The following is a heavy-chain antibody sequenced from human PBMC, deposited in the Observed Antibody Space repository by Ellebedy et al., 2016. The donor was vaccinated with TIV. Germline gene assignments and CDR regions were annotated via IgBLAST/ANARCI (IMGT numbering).Heavy chain of an antibody. V-gene: IGHV3-11*04. CDR3: ARERYYYDSSGVDY. J-gene: IGHJ4*02. CDR1: GFTFSDYY. D-gene: IGHD3-22*01. Sequence: GESLKISCAASGFTFSDYYMSWIRQAPGKGLEWVSYISSSGSTIYYADSVKGRFTISRDNAKNSLYLQMNSLRAEDTAVYYCARERYYYDSSGVDYWGQGTLVTVSS. CDR2: ISSSGSTI.